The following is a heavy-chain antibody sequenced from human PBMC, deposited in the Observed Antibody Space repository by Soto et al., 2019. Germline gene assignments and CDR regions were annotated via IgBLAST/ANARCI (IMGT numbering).Heavy chain of an antibody. V-gene: IGHV4-30-2*05. Sequence: SETLSLTCAVSGGSISSGGYSWSWIRQPPGKGLEWIGYIYHSGSTYYNPSLTGRITLSADTSKNQFSMKVTSVTAADTAVYYCARSYYDSTGFAVDPWGQGTLVTVSS. J-gene: IGHJ5*02. CDR2: IYHSGST. CDR1: GGSISSGGYS. CDR3: ARSYYDSTGFAVDP. D-gene: IGHD3-22*01.